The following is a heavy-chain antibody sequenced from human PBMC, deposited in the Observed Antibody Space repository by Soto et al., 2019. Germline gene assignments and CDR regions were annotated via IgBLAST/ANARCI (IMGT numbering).Heavy chain of an antibody. Sequence: VQLLESGGGLVQPGGSLRLSCVASGFTFGYYAVTWVRRAPGKRLEWVSGFSGGSGTTHYRDSVRGRFTISRDDSKSTVYLQMNRLGVDDTAVYSCVKWNGFGDHWSPGTLVTVSS. CDR3: VKWNGFGDH. V-gene: IGHV3-23*01. CDR2: FSGGSGTT. D-gene: IGHD1-1*01. CDR1: GFTFGYYA. J-gene: IGHJ4*02.